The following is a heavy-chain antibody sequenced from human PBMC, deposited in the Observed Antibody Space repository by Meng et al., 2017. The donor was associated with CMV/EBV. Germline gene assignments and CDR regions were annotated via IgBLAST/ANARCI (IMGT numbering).Heavy chain of an antibody. CDR2: IYWDDDK. V-gene: IGHV2-5*02. Sequence: QTVPALWNTPTSPTPSCTCSGFSRCTSGVVVGWIHQPPEKALEWVALIYWDDDKRYSPSLKSRLTITKDTSKNQVVLTMTNMDPVDTATYYCAHRGSYGYHGYWGQGTLVTVSS. CDR1: GFSRCTSGVV. D-gene: IGHD5-18*01. CDR3: AHRGSYGYHGY. J-gene: IGHJ4*02.